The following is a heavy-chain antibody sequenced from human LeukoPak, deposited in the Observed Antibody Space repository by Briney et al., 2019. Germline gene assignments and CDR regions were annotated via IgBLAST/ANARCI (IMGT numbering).Heavy chain of an antibody. Sequence: GGSLRLSCVVSGITLSNYGMSWVRQAPGKGLEWVAGISDSGVSTNYADSVEGRFTISRDNPKNTLYLQMNSLRAEDTAVYFCAKRGVVIRVILVGFHKEAYYFDSWGQGALVTVSS. V-gene: IGHV3-23*01. CDR2: ISDSGVST. CDR3: AKRGVVIRVILVGFHKEAYYFDS. J-gene: IGHJ4*02. CDR1: GITLSNYG. D-gene: IGHD3-10*01.